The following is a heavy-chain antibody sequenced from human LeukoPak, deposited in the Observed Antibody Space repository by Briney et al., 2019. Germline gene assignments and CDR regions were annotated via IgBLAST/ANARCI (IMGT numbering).Heavy chain of an antibody. Sequence: GGSLRLSSAGSGFTFSNFAMSWVRQAPGKGLEWVLAITGSGDSTYYVDSVKGRFTISRDNSKNTLYLQMNSLRAEDTAVYYCAKWPSSGYYHLHFDYWGQGTLVTVSS. V-gene: IGHV3-23*01. CDR1: GFTFSNFA. CDR2: ITGSGDST. D-gene: IGHD3-22*01. CDR3: AKWPSSGYYHLHFDY. J-gene: IGHJ4*02.